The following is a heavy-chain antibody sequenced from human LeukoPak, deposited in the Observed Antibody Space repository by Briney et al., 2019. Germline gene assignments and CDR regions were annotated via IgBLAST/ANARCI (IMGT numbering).Heavy chain of an antibody. CDR2: IYYSGST. Sequence: SETLSLTCIVSGDSISSYYWSWLRQPPGKGLEWIGDIYYSGSTNYNPSLKSRVTISVDASKNHFSLKLSSVTAADTAVYYCARDRSLGIIDYWGQGTLVTVSS. D-gene: IGHD3-16*01. V-gene: IGHV4-59*01. CDR1: GDSISSYY. J-gene: IGHJ4*02. CDR3: ARDRSLGIIDY.